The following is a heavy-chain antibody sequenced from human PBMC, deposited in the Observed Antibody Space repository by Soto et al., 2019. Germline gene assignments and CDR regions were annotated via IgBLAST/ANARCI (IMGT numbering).Heavy chain of an antibody. Sequence: QVQLVQSGAEVKRPGASVKVSCKASGYTFTTYYMHWVRQAPGQGLEWLGIINPNGGSTTYAQKFRGSVTMTRDTSTSTGYLELSSLRSEDTAVYYCARAGYCSGGTCFHGNCDYWGQGTLVTVSA. CDR1: GYTFTTYY. D-gene: IGHD2-15*01. J-gene: IGHJ4*02. CDR2: INPNGGST. V-gene: IGHV1-46*01. CDR3: ARAGYCSGGTCFHGNCDY.